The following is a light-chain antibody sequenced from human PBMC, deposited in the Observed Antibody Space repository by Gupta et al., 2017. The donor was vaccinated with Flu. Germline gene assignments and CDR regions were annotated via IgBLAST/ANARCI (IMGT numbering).Light chain of an antibody. CDR2: ITSDGSH. V-gene: IGLV4-69*01. CDR1: SGHSSYA. CDR3: QTWGASTWV. Sequence: QPVVTQSPSASASLGASVKLTCTLSSGHSSYAIAWHQQQPEKGPLYLMKITSDGSHTKGDGIPDRFSGSSSVAERYLTITSLQSEDEADYYCQTWGASTWVFGGGTKLTVL. J-gene: IGLJ3*02.